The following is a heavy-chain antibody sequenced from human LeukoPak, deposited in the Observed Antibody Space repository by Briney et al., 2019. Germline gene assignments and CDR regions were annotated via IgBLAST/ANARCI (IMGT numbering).Heavy chain of an antibody. D-gene: IGHD4/OR15-4a*01. J-gene: IGHJ3*02. Sequence: GESLKISCKGSGYSFPIYWVAWVRQMPGKGLEWMGIIYPGDSNVRYSPSFQGQVTISADKSVTTAYLQWSSLKASDTAMYFCARLNGGANLLGDSLDIWGPGTMVTVSS. V-gene: IGHV5-51*01. CDR3: ARLNGGANLLGDSLDI. CDR1: GYSFPIYW. CDR2: IYPGDSNV.